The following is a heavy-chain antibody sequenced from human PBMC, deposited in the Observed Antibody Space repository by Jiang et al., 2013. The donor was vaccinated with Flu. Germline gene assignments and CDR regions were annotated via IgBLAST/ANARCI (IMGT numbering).Heavy chain of an antibody. CDR3: VGGALYAFDI. J-gene: IGHJ3*02. D-gene: IGHD1-26*01. CDR1: GDSMNNYY. CDR2: IYYIGGT. Sequence: PLETLSLTCTVSGDSMNNYYWSWIRQPPGKGLEWIGYIYYIGGTNYIPSLKSRVTISLDTSKNQFSLRLSSVTAADTAVYYCVGGALYAFDIWGQGTMVTVSS. V-gene: IGHV4-59*01.